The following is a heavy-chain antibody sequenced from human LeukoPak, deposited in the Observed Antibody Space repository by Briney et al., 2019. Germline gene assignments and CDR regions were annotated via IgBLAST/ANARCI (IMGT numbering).Heavy chain of an antibody. J-gene: IGHJ1*01. V-gene: IGHV1-8*01. D-gene: IGHD1-26*01. Sequence: GSVKVSCKASGYTFTSYDINWVRQVTGQGLEWMGWMNPNSGNTGYAQKFQGRVTMTRNTSISTAYMELSSLRSEDTAVYYCARGGLNSGSSTEFQHWGQGTLVTVSS. CDR2: MNPNSGNT. CDR1: GYTFTSYD. CDR3: ARGGLNSGSSTEFQH.